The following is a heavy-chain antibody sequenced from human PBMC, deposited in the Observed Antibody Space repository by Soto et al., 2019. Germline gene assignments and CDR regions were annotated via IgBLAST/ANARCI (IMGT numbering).Heavy chain of an antibody. CDR2: ISVSGGYT. V-gene: IGHV3-23*01. J-gene: IGHJ4*02. CDR1: GFTFSNYV. D-gene: IGHD6-19*01. CDR3: ARDHDSSGQYYFDY. Sequence: PGGSLRLSCAASGFTFSNYVINWVRQAPGKGLEWVSTISVSGGYTYYADSVKGRFTISRDNSKNTLYLQMNSLRAEDTAVYYCARDHDSSGQYYFDYWGQGTLVTVSS.